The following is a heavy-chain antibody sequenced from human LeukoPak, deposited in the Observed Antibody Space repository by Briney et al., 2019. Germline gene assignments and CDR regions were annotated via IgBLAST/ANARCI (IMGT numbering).Heavy chain of an antibody. CDR2: ISSSGGST. D-gene: IGHD1-20*01. CDR3: AKGAWYNWNQYFDY. V-gene: IGHV3-23*01. Sequence: GGSLRLSCTASGITFSSYGMSWVRPAPGEGLELVSAISSSGGSTYYADFVEGLLTISRNNSKNTLYLQMNSLRAEDTAVYYCAKGAWYNWNQYFDYWGQGTLVTVSS. CDR1: GITFSSYG. J-gene: IGHJ4*02.